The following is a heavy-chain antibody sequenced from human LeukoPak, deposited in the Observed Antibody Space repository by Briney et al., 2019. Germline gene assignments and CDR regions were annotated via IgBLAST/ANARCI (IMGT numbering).Heavy chain of an antibody. CDR2: ISWNSGTI. CDR1: GFTFDDYA. J-gene: IGHJ4*02. V-gene: IGHV3-9*01. Sequence: PGGSLRLSCAASGFTFDDYAMHWVRQAPGKGLEWVSGISWNSGTIAYADSVKGRFTISRDNAKNSLYLQMNSLRAEDTAVYYCAKDHDYYGLESYWGQGTLVTVSS. D-gene: IGHD3-10*01. CDR3: AKDHDYYGLESY.